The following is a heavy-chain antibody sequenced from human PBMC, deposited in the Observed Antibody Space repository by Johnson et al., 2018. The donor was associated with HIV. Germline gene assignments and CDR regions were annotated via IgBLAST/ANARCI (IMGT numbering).Heavy chain of an antibody. CDR3: ARDTYSSDACDI. J-gene: IGHJ3*02. CDR1: GFTFDDYG. Sequence: VQLVESGGRVVRPGGSLRLSCVASGFTFDDYGMSWVRQAPGQGLEWVSGIHWNGGSTGYAESVKGRFTISRDNAKNSLYLQMNSLRAEDTALYYCARDTYSSDACDIWGQGTMVTVSS. V-gene: IGHV3-20*04. D-gene: IGHD4-11*01. CDR2: IHWNGGST.